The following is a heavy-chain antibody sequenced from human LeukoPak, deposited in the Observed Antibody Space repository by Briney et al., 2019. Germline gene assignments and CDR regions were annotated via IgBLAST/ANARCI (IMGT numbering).Heavy chain of an antibody. D-gene: IGHD3-10*01. CDR3: AKDSYGSGSYYNGGWFDP. CDR2: IKQDGSEK. J-gene: IGHJ5*02. Sequence: GGSLRLSCAASGFTFSSYWMSWVRQAPGKGLEWVANIKQDGSEKYYVDSVKGRFNISRDNAKNSLFLQMNSLRAEDTAVYYCAKDSYGSGSYYNGGWFDPWGQGTLVTVSS. V-gene: IGHV3-7*01. CDR1: GFTFSSYW.